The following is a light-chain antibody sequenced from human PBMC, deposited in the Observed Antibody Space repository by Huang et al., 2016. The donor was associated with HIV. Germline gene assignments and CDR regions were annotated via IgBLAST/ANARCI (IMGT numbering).Light chain of an antibody. J-gene: IGKJ1*01. CDR2: GAS. CDR1: QSVTND. V-gene: IGKV3-15*01. Sequence: EIVMTQSPASLSVSPGGRATLSCRASQSVTNDLVWYQQKPGQAPRLLIYGASTRATGIPARFSGSVSGTEFTLTISSLESEDSAVYYCQQNYDWPPVTFGQGTKVEIK. CDR3: QQNYDWPPVT.